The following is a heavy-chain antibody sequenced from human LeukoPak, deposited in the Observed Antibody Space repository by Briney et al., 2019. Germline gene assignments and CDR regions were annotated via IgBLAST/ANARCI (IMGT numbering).Heavy chain of an antibody. CDR2: INPNSGGT. D-gene: IGHD3-22*01. CDR3: ATIDYYESGVEYYYFVY. Sequence: ASVKLSCTASGYTFTGYYMHWVRHAHGPGLELMGWINPNSGGTNYAQNFHGRLTMTRDTSISTAYMEPSWLRSYDTAVYYSATIDYYESGVEYYYFVYWGQGALGTASS. V-gene: IGHV1-2*02. CDR1: GYTFTGYY. J-gene: IGHJ4*02.